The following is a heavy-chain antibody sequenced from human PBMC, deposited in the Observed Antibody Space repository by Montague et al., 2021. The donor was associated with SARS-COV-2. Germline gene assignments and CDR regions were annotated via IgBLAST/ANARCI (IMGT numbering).Heavy chain of an antibody. J-gene: IGHJ6*02. CDR1: GASIRSGGFY. CDR2: SCYTGTT. D-gene: IGHD6-13*01. CDR3: ARGLPEQMVAGTIPNYAMDV. Sequence: TLSLTCTVSGASIRSGGFYWSWLRQHPRKGLEWIWFSCYTGTTSPHPSLKSLLTISIDTSKNQFSLKLSSVTAADTAVYYCARGLPEQMVAGTIPNYAMDVWGQGTTGTVSS. V-gene: IGHV4-31*01.